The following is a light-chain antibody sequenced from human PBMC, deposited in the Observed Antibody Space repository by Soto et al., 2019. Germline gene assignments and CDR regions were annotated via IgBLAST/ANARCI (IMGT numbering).Light chain of an antibody. Sequence: AIRMTQSPSSLSAAVGDRVTITCRASQGVGIDLSWYQQKPGKAPNLLIYAASILQSGVPSRFSGSGSGTDFTLTISSLQPEDFATYYCLQDFNFPLTFGGGTKVEI. V-gene: IGKV1-6*01. J-gene: IGKJ4*01. CDR2: AAS. CDR1: QGVGID. CDR3: LQDFNFPLT.